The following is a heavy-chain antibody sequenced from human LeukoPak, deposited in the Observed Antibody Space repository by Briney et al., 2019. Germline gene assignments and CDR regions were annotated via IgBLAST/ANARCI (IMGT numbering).Heavy chain of an antibody. CDR1: GGSISSYY. D-gene: IGHD3-9*01. V-gene: IGHV4-59*12. Sequence: SETLSLTCTVSGGSISSYYWSWIRQPPGKGLEWIGYIYYSGSTNYNPSLKSRVTISVDTSKNQFSLKLSSVTAADTAVYYCARGAVLRYFDWLSLPYYFDYWGQGTLVTVSS. CDR2: IYYSGST. CDR3: ARGAVLRYFDWLSLPYYFDY. J-gene: IGHJ4*02.